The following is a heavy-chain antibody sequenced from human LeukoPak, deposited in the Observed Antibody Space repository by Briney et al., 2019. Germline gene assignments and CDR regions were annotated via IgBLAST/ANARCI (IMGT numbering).Heavy chain of an antibody. J-gene: IGHJ3*02. D-gene: IGHD3-22*01. V-gene: IGHV4-4*07. CDR2: IHTSGST. CDR1: GGSISSYY. Sequence: SETLSLTCTVSGGSISSYYWSWIRQPAGKGLEWIGRIHTSGSTNYNPSLKSRVTMSVDTSKNQFSLKLSSVTAADTAVYYCARAVYYYDSSGYWGLDAFDIWGQGTMVTVSS. CDR3: ARAVYYYDSSGYWGLDAFDI.